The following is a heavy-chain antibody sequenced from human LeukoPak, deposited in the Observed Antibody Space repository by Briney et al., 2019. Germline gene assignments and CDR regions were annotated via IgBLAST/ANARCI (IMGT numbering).Heavy chain of an antibody. D-gene: IGHD1-26*01. CDR2: VDPEDGET. V-gene: IGHV1-69-2*01. CDR1: GFKFIDYY. J-gene: IGHJ6*03. Sequence: ATVKISCKVSGFKFIDYYMHWVQQAPGKGLEWMGLVDPEDGETRFAEKFQGRVTITADTSTDTAYMELSSLRSEDTAVYYCSTGGEPGDNTHDYYYYMDVWCKGTSVIVTS. CDR3: STGGEPGDNTHDYYYYMDV.